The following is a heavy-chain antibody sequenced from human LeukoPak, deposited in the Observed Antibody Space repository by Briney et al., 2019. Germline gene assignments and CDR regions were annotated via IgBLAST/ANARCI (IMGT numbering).Heavy chain of an antibody. CDR3: ASHFVFLGH. V-gene: IGHV4-34*01. CDR2: INHSGST. Sequence: PSETLSLTCAVYGVSFSGYYWSWIRQPPGKGLEWIGEINHSGSTNYNPSLKSRVTISVDTSKDQFSLKLSSVTAADTAVYYCASHFVFLGHWGQGTLVNVSP. CDR1: GVSFSGYY. D-gene: IGHD2-21*01. J-gene: IGHJ4*02.